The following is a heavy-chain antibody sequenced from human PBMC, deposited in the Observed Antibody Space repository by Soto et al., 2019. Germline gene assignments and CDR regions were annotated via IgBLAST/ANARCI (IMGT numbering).Heavy chain of an antibody. CDR2: IVPVFGRP. V-gene: IGHV1-69*13. J-gene: IGHJ4*02. CDR1: GGSFSNFG. Sequence: SVKVSGKASGGSFSNFGISGVRQAPGQGLEWMGGIVPVFGRPNYAQRFRGRLTITADESTSTGYMELISLRSDDTAVYYCAREGSGYNFWGQGTQVTVSS. CDR3: AREGSGYNF. D-gene: IGHD5-12*01.